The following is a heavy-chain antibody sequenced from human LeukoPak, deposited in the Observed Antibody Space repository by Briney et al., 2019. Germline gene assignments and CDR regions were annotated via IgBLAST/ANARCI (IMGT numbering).Heavy chain of an antibody. CDR2: INLDGNGR. J-gene: IGHJ3*02. Sequence: GGSLRLSCTASGFYFSNYWMSWVRQAQGKGLEWVANINLDGNGRFYVDSVKGRFTISRDNNKKSVYLQMNSLRAEDTAVYYCARDTDDFQGLDIWGQGTRVTVSS. CDR1: GFYFSNYW. CDR3: ARDTDDFQGLDI. D-gene: IGHD3-3*01. V-gene: IGHV3-7*01.